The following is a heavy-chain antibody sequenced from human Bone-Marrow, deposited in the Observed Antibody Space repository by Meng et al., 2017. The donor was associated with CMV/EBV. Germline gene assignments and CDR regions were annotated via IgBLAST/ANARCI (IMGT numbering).Heavy chain of an antibody. CDR2: ISSSSSTI. Sequence: GGSLRLSCSASGFTFSDYYMSWIRQAPGKGLEWVSYISSSSSTIYYIDSVQGRFTISRDNAKNSLYLQMNSLRAEDTAVYYCARDKIGSGYYPNWFDPWGQGTLVTVSS. V-gene: IGHV3-11*04. CDR3: ARDKIGSGYYPNWFDP. J-gene: IGHJ5*02. D-gene: IGHD3-22*01. CDR1: GFTFSDYY.